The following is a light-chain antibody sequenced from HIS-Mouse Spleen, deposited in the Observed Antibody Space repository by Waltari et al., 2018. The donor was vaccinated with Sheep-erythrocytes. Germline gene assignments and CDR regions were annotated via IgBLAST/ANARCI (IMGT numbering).Light chain of an antibody. CDR2: EGS. V-gene: IGLV2-23*01. CDR3: CSYAGSSIPVV. J-gene: IGLJ2*01. Sequence: QSALTQPASVSGSPGQSITISCTGTSSDVGSYNLVSWYQQHPGKAPTLRIYEGSKRPSGVSDRFSGSKSGNTASLTISGLQAEDEADYYCCSYAGSSIPVVFGGGTKLTVL. CDR1: SSDVGSYNL.